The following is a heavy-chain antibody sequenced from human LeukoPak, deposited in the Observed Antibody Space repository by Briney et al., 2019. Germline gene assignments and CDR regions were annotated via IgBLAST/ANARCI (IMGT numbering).Heavy chain of an antibody. CDR1: GYTFTSYG. D-gene: IGHD2-2*01. J-gene: IGHJ5*02. CDR3: ARDGGDCSSTSCINWFDP. V-gene: IGHV1-18*01. Sequence: ASVKVSCKASGYTFTSYGISWVRQAPGQGLEWMGWISAYNGNTNYAQKLQGRVTMTTDTSTSTAYMELRSLRSDDTAVYYCARDGGDCSSTSCINWFDPWGQGTLVTVSS. CDR2: ISAYNGNT.